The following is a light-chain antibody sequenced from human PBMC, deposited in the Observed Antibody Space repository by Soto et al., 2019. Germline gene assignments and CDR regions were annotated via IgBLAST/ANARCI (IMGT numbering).Light chain of an antibody. CDR2: AAS. V-gene: IGKV1-5*01. CDR1: QSISSW. CDR3: QQLNSYPSLT. Sequence: DIQMTQSPSTLSASVGDRVTITCRASQSISSWLAWYQQKPGKAPNLLIYAASTLQSGVPSRFSGSGSGTEFTLTISSLQPEDFATYYCQQLNSYPSLTFGGGTKVEIK. J-gene: IGKJ4*01.